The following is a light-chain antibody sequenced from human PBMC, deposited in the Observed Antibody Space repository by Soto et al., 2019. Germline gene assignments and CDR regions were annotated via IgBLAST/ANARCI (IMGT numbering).Light chain of an antibody. CDR1: SSDVAYNY. CDR2: EVT. V-gene: IGLV2-8*01. J-gene: IGLJ2*01. CDR3: CSYAGWNHVI. Sequence: QSALTQPPSASGSPGQSVTISCTGSSSDVAYNYVSWYQQFPGKAPKLMIFEVTKRPSGVPDRFSGSKSGNTASLTVSGLQAEDEAHYYCCSYAGWNHVIFGGGTKLTVL.